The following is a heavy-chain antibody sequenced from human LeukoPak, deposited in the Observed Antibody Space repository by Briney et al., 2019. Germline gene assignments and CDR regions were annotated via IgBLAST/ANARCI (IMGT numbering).Heavy chain of an antibody. CDR1: GYSFSNYW. D-gene: IGHD1-26*01. Sequence: GESLKISCKGSGYSFSNYWIGWVRQMPGRGLEWMGIFYAADSDTKYSPSFQGQVTISADKSTSTAYLQWSNLRASDTAMYYCAMARSGAFYWYFDSWGQGTLVTVSS. J-gene: IGHJ4*02. CDR2: FYAADSDT. CDR3: AMARSGAFYWYFDS. V-gene: IGHV5-51*01.